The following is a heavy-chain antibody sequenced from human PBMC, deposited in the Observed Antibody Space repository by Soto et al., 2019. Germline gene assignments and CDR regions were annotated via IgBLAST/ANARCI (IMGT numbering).Heavy chain of an antibody. J-gene: IGHJ6*02. CDR2: ISYDGSNT. D-gene: IGHD1-20*01. V-gene: IGHV3-30-3*01. CDR3: ARDHSWNANYCGMDV. Sequence: QVQLVESGGGVVQPGRSLRLSCAASGFTFSSYAMHWVRQAPGKGLEWVAVISYDGSNTYYADSVKGRFTISRDNSKNTLYLQMNSLRAEDMAVYYCARDHSWNANYCGMDVWGQGTTVTVSS. CDR1: GFTFSSYA.